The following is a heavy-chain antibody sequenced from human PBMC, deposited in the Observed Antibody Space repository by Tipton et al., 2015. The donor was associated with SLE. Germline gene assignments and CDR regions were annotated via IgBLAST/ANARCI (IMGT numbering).Heavy chain of an antibody. Sequence: TLSLTCAVYGGSFSGYYWSWIRQPPGKGLEWIGEINHSGSTNYNPSLKSRVTISVDTSKNQFSLKLSSVTAADTAVYYCARASWQYFDYWGQGTLVTVSS. CDR3: ARASWQYFDY. V-gene: IGHV4-34*01. CDR2: INHSGST. CDR1: GGSFSGYY. D-gene: IGHD5-12*01. J-gene: IGHJ4*02.